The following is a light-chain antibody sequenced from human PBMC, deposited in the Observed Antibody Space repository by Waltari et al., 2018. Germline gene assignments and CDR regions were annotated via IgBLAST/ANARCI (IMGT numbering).Light chain of an antibody. Sequence: QSALTQPASVSGSPGQSITISCTGTSSDIGGHNYVSWYQQHPGKAPKLMIYDVSKRPSGVSNHFSASKSGNTASLTISGLQAEDEADYYCSSYTSSSTFGGGTKLTVL. J-gene: IGLJ2*01. V-gene: IGLV2-14*01. CDR3: SSYTSSST. CDR2: DVS. CDR1: SSDIGGHNY.